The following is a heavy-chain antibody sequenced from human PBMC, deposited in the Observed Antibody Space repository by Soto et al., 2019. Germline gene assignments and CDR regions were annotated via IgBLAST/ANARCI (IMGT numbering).Heavy chain of an antibody. CDR2: IRGSGGDT. J-gene: IGHJ4*02. V-gene: IGHV3-23*01. D-gene: IGHD3-22*01. CDR1: GFTFSFCA. CDR3: VKGHSDSYYYFDY. Sequence: EVQLLESGGGLVQPGGSLRLSCAASGFTFSFCAMSWVRQAPGKGLEWVSSIRGSGGDTYYADSVRGRFTISRDNSKNTLYLQMNSLRVEDTAVYSSVKGHSDSYYYFDYWGQGTLVTVSS.